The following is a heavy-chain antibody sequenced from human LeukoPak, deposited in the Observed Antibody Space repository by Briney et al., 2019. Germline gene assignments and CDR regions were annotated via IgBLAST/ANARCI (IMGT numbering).Heavy chain of an antibody. Sequence: GASVKVSCKASGYTFTGYYMHWVRQAPGQGLEWMGRINPNSGGTNYAQKLQGRVTKTTDTSTSTAYMELRSLRSDDTAVYYCARDGGYYYDSSGSPYYYYGMDVWGQGTTVTVSS. CDR1: GYTFTGYY. CDR3: ARDGGYYYDSSGSPYYYYGMDV. D-gene: IGHD3-22*01. V-gene: IGHV1-2*06. J-gene: IGHJ6*02. CDR2: INPNSGGT.